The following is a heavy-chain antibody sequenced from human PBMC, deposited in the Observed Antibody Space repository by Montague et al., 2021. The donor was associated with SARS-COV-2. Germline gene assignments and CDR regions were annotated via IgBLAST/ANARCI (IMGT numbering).Heavy chain of an antibody. CDR1: GGSLSGDH. Sequence: SETLSLTCAVYGGSLSGDHWSWIRQPPGKGLEWIGEVNHSGHTNYNVSLKSRVTMSVDTSKSQFSLKLTSVTAADTAVYYCARGPRITMIVVVITDIWFDPWGQGTLVTVSS. CDR3: ARGPRITMIVVVITDIWFDP. V-gene: IGHV4-34*01. J-gene: IGHJ5*02. D-gene: IGHD3-22*01. CDR2: VNHSGHT.